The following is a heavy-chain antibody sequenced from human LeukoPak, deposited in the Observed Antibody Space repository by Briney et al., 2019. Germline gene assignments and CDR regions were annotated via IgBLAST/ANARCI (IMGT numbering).Heavy chain of an antibody. J-gene: IGHJ4*02. CDR1: GFTFSSYG. Sequence: GRSLRLSCAASGFTFSSYGMHWVRQAPGKGLEWVALIGYDGTNEYYADSVKGRFTISRDNSKNTLYLQMKSLRAEDTAVYYCARDFYCSRTSCYAPSFAYWGQGTLVTVSS. CDR3: ARDFYCSRTSCYAPSFAY. D-gene: IGHD2-2*01. V-gene: IGHV3-33*01. CDR2: IGYDGTNE.